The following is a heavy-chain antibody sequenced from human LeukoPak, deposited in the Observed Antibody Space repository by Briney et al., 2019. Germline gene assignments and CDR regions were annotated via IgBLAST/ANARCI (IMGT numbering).Heavy chain of an antibody. Sequence: GGSLRLSCVGSGFTFTNYWIHWVRQVPGQGLVWVSRINYDGSITNYADSVKGRFTMSRDNSKNTVYLQMNSLRAEDTAVYYCVRSCSSPSCYDYWGQGTLVTVSS. J-gene: IGHJ4*02. CDR1: GFTFTNYW. CDR2: INYDGSIT. V-gene: IGHV3-74*01. D-gene: IGHD2-2*01. CDR3: VRSCSSPSCYDY.